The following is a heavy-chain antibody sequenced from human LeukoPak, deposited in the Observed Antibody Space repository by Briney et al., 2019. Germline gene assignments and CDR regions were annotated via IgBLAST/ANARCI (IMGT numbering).Heavy chain of an antibody. CDR2: IRYDGSNK. V-gene: IGHV3-30*02. Sequence: PGGSLRLSCAASGFTFSSYGMHWVRQAPGKGLEWVAFIRYDGSNKYYADSVKGRFTISRDNSKNTLYLQMNSLRAEDTAVYYCAKSEGLLWDYYYYMDVWGKGTTVTVSS. CDR1: GFTFSSYG. D-gene: IGHD3-10*01. J-gene: IGHJ6*03. CDR3: AKSEGLLWDYYYYMDV.